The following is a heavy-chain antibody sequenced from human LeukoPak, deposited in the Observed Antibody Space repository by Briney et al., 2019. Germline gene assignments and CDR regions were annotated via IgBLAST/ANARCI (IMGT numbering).Heavy chain of an antibody. J-gene: IGHJ4*02. CDR3: ARAGYYYDSSGRYLYYFDY. CDR1: GYTFSSYG. Sequence: GASVKVSCKASGYTFSSYGISWVRQAPGQGLEWMGWISAYNGDTHYAQKLQGRVTMTTDTSTSTAYMELRSLRSDGTAVYYCARAGYYYDSSGRYLYYFDYWGQGTLVTVSS. CDR2: ISAYNGDT. V-gene: IGHV1-18*01. D-gene: IGHD3-22*01.